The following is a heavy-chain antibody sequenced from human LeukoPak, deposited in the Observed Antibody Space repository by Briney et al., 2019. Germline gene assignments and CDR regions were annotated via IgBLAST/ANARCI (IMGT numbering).Heavy chain of an antibody. CDR2: INPNSGGT. CDR3: ARSSGWYEFFDY. J-gene: IGHJ4*02. D-gene: IGHD6-19*01. Sequence: ASVEVSCKASGYTFTGYYTHWVRQAPGQGREWMGWINPNSGGTNYAQKFQGRVTMTRDTSISTAYIELSRLKSDDTAVYYCARSSGWYEFFDYWGQGTLVTVSS. V-gene: IGHV1-2*02. CDR1: GYTFTGYY.